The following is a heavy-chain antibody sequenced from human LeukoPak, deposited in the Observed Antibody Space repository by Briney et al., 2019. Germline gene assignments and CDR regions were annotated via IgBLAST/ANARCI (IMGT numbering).Heavy chain of an antibody. CDR2: INQDGSEK. D-gene: IGHD6-19*01. J-gene: IGHJ4*02. V-gene: IGHV3-7*04. CDR3: TRVGGGDGSGWSTTDY. Sequence: AGGSLRLSCAASGFTFSSYWMSWVRQAPGKGLEWVANINQDGSEKYDVDSAKGRFTISRDNAKNSLYLQMNSLRVEDTAMYYCTRVGGGDGSGWSTTDYWGQGTLVTISS. CDR1: GFTFSSYW.